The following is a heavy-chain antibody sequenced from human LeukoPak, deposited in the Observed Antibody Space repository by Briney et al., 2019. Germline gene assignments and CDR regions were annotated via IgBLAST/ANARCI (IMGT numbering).Heavy chain of an antibody. CDR3: ARADLVLGELSYSPFDY. V-gene: IGHV1-69*04. CDR1: GGTFSSYA. CDR2: MIPILGIA. D-gene: IGHD3-16*02. J-gene: IGHJ4*02. Sequence: ASVKVSCNASGGTFSSYAISWVRQAPGQGLEWMGRMIPILGIANYAQKFQGRVTITADKSTSTGYMELSSLRSEDTAVYYCARADLVLGELSYSPFDYWGQGTLVTVSS.